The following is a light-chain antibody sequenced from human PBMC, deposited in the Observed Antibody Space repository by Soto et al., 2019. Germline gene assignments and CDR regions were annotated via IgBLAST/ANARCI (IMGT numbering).Light chain of an antibody. CDR3: QQTYTTHQIT. V-gene: IGKV3-15*01. CDR1: QSVSSN. Sequence: EIVVTQSPSTLSVSPGGRPTLSCRASQSVSSNLALYQQKPGQAPRLPIYGASTRATGIPASFSGSGSATEFTLTISSLKPADFAIYYCQQTYTTHQITFGQGTRLEIK. CDR2: GAS. J-gene: IGKJ5*01.